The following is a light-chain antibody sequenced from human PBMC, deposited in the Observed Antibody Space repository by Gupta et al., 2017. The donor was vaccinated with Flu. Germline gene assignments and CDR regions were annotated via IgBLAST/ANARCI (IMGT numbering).Light chain of an antibody. CDR1: HSVSRN. Sequence: DIVLTQSPATLSVPPGERATLSCRASHSVSRNLAWYQQKPGQAPRPLIDAASTRATGIPSRGSGSGSGTDFTLTSRSLQSEDDAVYEGQKYESRPRTFGQGTKVEIK. CDR2: AAS. V-gene: IGKV3-15*01. CDR3: QKYESRPRT. J-gene: IGKJ1*01.